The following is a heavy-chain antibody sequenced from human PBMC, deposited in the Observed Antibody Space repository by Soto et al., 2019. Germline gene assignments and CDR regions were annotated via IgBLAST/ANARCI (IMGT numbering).Heavy chain of an antibody. J-gene: IGHJ6*02. CDR2: IDPSDSYT. Sequence: GESLKISCKGSGYSFTSYWISWVRQMPGKGLEWMGRIDPSDSYTNYSPSFQGHVTISADKSISTAYLQWSSLKASDTAMYYCASYNWNDVNYYYYGMDVWGQGTTVTVS. V-gene: IGHV5-10-1*01. CDR1: GYSFTSYW. D-gene: IGHD1-1*01. CDR3: ASYNWNDVNYYYYGMDV.